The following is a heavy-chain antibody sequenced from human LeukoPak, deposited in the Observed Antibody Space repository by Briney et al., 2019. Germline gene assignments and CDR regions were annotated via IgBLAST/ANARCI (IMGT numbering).Heavy chain of an antibody. J-gene: IGHJ4*02. D-gene: IGHD2/OR15-2a*01. CDR1: GFTFSEYW. V-gene: IGHV3-7*01. CDR2: MNQDDTER. Sequence: PGGSLRLSCEASGFTFSEYWMSWLRQAPGKGLEWVANMNQDDTERYYVGSVRGRFTISRDNAQNSLYLQMNRLRVEDTAVYYCARDGHYCNGITCPGHFWGQGTLVTVSS. CDR3: ARDGHYCNGITCPGHF.